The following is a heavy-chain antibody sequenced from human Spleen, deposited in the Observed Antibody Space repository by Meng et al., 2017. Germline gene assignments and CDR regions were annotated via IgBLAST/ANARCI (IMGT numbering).Heavy chain of an antibody. CDR3: AGEEGGYDSYY. CDR1: GYSISGGFY. Sequence: GSLRLSCTVSGYSISGGFYWGWIRQPPGKGLEWVGTIYHSGNTYYNTYYNPSLKSRITISVDTSRNQFSLKVSSVTAADTAVYYCAGEEGGYDSYYWGQGTLVTVSS. J-gene: IGHJ4*02. D-gene: IGHD5-12*01. V-gene: IGHV4-38-2*02. CDR2: IYHSGNTYYNT.